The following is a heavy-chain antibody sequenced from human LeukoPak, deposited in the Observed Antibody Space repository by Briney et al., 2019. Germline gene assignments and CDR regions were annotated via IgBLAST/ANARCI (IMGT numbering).Heavy chain of an antibody. Sequence: GGSLRLSCAASGFAFGSYAMGWVRQAPGKGLEWVSSIDSSGSYTPSADSVKGRFTISRDNSENTVYLQMYSLRAEDTAVYSCAKISTVTANFDHWGQGTLVTVSS. CDR2: IDSSGSYT. V-gene: IGHV3-23*01. J-gene: IGHJ4*02. D-gene: IGHD4-17*01. CDR3: AKISTVTANFDH. CDR1: GFAFGSYA.